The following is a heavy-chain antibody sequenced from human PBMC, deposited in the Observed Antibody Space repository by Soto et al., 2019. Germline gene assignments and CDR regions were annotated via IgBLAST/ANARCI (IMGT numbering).Heavy chain of an antibody. V-gene: IGHV1-8*01. J-gene: IGHJ4*02. CDR3: ARGPRNGGVDY. D-gene: IGHD3-16*01. Sequence: GASVKVSCKAAAYTFTSYDINWVRQATGQDFEWMGWMNPNNGNTAYAQKFQDRVTMTRDTSKSTAFMELSRLTSEDTAVYYWARGPRNGGVDYWGQGTLVTVSS. CDR2: MNPNNGNT. CDR1: AYTFTSYD.